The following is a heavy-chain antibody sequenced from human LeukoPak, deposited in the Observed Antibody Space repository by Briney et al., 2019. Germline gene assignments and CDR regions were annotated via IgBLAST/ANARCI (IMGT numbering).Heavy chain of an antibody. V-gene: IGHV3-74*01. J-gene: IGHJ4*02. CDR2: IRSDGTA. CDR3: ARGGGYKLDY. Sequence: GGSLRLSCAASGLTFSSAWMHWVRQTPGKRLVWISRIRSDGTATYADSVRGRFTISRDNAKNTLYLQMNNLRADDTGIYYCARGGGYKLDYWGQGALVTVSS. CDR1: GLTFSSAW. D-gene: IGHD1-26*01.